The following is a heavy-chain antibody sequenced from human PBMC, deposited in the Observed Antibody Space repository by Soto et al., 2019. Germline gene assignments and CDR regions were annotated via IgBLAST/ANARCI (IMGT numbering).Heavy chain of an antibody. J-gene: IGHJ4*02. CDR1: GASITFGGYS. CDR2: IHHLETT. V-gene: IGHV4-30-2*01. Sequence: QLQLHESGSGLVKPSQTLSLTCTVSGASITFGGYSWSWIRQTPGKGLEWIGYIHHLETTFYNPSFESRLTLSIDRAKNQFSLTLHSMSAADRAVYFCARGGGSDSFDYWGQGILVTVSS. CDR3: ARGGGSDSFDY. D-gene: IGHD1-26*01.